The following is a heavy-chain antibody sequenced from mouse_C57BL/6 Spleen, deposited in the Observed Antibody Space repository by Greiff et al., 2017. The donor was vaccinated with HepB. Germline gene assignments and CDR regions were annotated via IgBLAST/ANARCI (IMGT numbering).Heavy chain of an antibody. D-gene: IGHD1-1*01. J-gene: IGHJ1*03. CDR1: GFTFSSYG. CDR2: ISSGGSYT. CDR3: ARLNYYDSSPHWYFDV. V-gene: IGHV5-6*01. Sequence: EVKLVESGGDLVKPGGSLKLSCAASGFTFSSYGMSWVRQTPDKRLEWVATISSGGSYTSYPDSVKGRFTISSDNAKNTLYLQMSSLKSEDTAMFYCARLNYYDSSPHWYFDVWGTGTTVTVSS.